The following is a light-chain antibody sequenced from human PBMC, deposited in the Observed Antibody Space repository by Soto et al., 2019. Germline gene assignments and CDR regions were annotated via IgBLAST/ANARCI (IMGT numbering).Light chain of an antibody. Sequence: EIVMTQSPATLSVSPGERATLYCKASQRISSNLAWYQQKPGQPPRLLIYGASTRATGISARFSGSGSGTEFTLTISSLQSEDFAVYYCQQYNNWPPTWTFGQGTKVDIK. CDR3: QQYNNWPPTWT. CDR2: GAS. J-gene: IGKJ1*01. CDR1: QRISSN. V-gene: IGKV3-15*01.